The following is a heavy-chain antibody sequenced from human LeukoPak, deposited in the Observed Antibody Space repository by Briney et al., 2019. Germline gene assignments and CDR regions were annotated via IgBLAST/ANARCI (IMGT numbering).Heavy chain of an antibody. J-gene: IGHJ4*02. D-gene: IGHD1-26*01. Sequence: AETLTLSCTVSGGTNNRSWMSWIRQSPGKGLEWIGYIYYSGSTNYNPSLKSRVTISVDTSKNEFSLKLSSVTAADTAVYYCERGKWYFDYLRRRSLVTLSS. CDR1: GGTNNRSW. CDR3: ERGKWYFDY. V-gene: IGHV4-59*01. CDR2: IYYSGST.